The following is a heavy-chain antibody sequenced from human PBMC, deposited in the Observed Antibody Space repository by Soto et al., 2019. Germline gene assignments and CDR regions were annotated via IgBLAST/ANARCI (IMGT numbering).Heavy chain of an antibody. J-gene: IGHJ4*02. CDR1: GYTFTSYG. CDR2: ISAYNGNT. CDR3: ASGRDGYKGRSWYFDY. D-gene: IGHD5-12*01. V-gene: IGHV1-18*01. Sequence: GASVKVSCKSSGYTFTSYGISCVRQAPGQGLEWMGWISAYNGNTNYAQKLQGRVTMTTDTSTSTAYMELRSLRSDDTAVYYCASGRDGYKGRSWYFDYWGQGTLVTVSS.